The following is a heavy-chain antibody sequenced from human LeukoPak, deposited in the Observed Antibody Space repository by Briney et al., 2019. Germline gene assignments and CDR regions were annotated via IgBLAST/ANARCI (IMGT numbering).Heavy chain of an antibody. D-gene: IGHD4-17*01. Sequence: ASVKVSCKAPGYTFTSYDINWVRQATGQGLEWMGWMNPNSGNTGYAQKFQGRVTMTRNTSMSTAYMELSSLRSEDTAVDYCARAARYGDFDYWGQGTLVTVSP. CDR1: GYTFTSYD. CDR2: MNPNSGNT. CDR3: ARAARYGDFDY. V-gene: IGHV1-8*01. J-gene: IGHJ4*02.